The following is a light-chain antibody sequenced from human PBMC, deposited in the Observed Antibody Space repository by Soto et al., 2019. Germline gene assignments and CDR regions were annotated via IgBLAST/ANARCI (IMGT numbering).Light chain of an antibody. CDR1: SSDVGSYNV. CDR2: EGT. Sequence: QSALTQPASVSGSPGQSITISCTGTSSDVGSYNVVSWYQQHPGKAPKLVIYEGTKRPSGVSNRFSGSKSGNTASLTISGLQAEDEADYCCCSYAGSTTFNVVFGGGTKLTV. CDR3: CSYAGSTTFNVV. V-gene: IGLV2-23*03. J-gene: IGLJ2*01.